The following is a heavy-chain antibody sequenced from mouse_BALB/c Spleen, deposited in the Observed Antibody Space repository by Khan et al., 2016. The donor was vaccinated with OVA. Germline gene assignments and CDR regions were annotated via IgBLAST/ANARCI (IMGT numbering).Heavy chain of an antibody. CDR3: TSSKYLARY. V-gene: IGHV2-9*02. CDR2: LWAGGST. Sequence: QVQLKQPGHGLVVPSQSLSITCTVYGYSLTRHGGHWVRQPPGKGREWLGLLWAGGSTHYNWARMSRLSISIDNSKRLVLSRMNSVQTDDTALYCCTSSKYLARYWGQGTTLTVSS. D-gene: IGHD3-3*01. CDR1: GYSLTRHG. J-gene: IGHJ2*01.